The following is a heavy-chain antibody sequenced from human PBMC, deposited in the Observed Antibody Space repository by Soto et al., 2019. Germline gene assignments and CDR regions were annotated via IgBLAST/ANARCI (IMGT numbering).Heavy chain of an antibody. CDR1: GFSLSTSGVG. CDR3: AHGYCSGTSCYTFAY. V-gene: IGHV2-5*02. Sequence: QITLKESGPTLVKPTQTLTLTCTFSGFSLSTSGVGVGWISQPPGKALEWLALIYWDDDKRYSPSLKSRLTITKDTSKNQVVLTMTNMDPVDTATYYCAHGYCSGTSCYTFAYWGQGTLVTVSS. D-gene: IGHD2-15*01. J-gene: IGHJ4*02. CDR2: IYWDDDK.